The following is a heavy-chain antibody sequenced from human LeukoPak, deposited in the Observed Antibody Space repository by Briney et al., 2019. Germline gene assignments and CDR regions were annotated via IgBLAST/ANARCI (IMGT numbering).Heavy chain of an antibody. CDR2: IYRSGST. V-gene: IGHV4-38-2*02. CDR3: ARDRSRNYDFWSGYYPWWFDP. CDR1: GYSISSGYY. Sequence: PSETLSLTCTVSGYSISSGYYWGWIRQPPGKGLEWIGSIYRSGSTYYNPSLKSRVTISVDTSKNQFSLKLSSVTAADTAVYYCARDRSRNYDFWSGYYPWWFDPWGQGTLVTVSS. J-gene: IGHJ5*02. D-gene: IGHD3-3*01.